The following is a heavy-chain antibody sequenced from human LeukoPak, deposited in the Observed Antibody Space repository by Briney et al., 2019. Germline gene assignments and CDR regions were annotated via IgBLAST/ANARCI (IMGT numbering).Heavy chain of an antibody. J-gene: IGHJ3*02. Sequence: RSSETLSLTCTVSGGSISSSSYYWGWIRQPPGKGLEWIGSIYYSGGTYYNPSLKSRVTISVDTSKNQFSLKLSSVTAADTAVYYCARHNGRNAFDIWGQGTMVTVSS. V-gene: IGHV4-39*01. D-gene: IGHD2-15*01. CDR2: IYYSGGT. CDR1: GGSISSSSYY. CDR3: ARHNGRNAFDI.